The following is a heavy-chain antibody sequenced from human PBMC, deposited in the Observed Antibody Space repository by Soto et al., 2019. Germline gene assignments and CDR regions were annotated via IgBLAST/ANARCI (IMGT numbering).Heavy chain of an antibody. CDR1: GYSFITYG. CDR2: ISTYNGNT. D-gene: IGHD3-22*01. CDR3: ARGPTDYYDKSGDYCLDY. J-gene: IGHJ4*02. V-gene: IGHV1-18*01. Sequence: QVQLVQSGAEVKKPGASVMVSCKGSGYSFITYGMSWVRQAPGQGLEWVGWISTYNGNTKYVESLQGRVTFTTDTTTSRAYMELTSLRSDDTAVYYCARGPTDYYDKSGDYCLDYWGQGTLVTVSP.